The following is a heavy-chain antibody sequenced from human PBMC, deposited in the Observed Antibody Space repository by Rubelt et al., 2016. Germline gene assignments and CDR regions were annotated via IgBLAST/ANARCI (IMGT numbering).Heavy chain of an antibody. CDR1: GYTFTSYG. J-gene: IGHJ3*02. D-gene: IGHD5-24*01. CDR3: ARRDGYNWDDAFDI. CDR2: ISAYNGNT. V-gene: IGHV1-18*01. Sequence: QVQLVQSGAEVKKPGASVKVSCKASGYTFTSYGISWVRQAPGQGLAWMGWISAYNGNTNYAQKVQGRVTMTTDTSTSTAHMGLRSLRSDDTAVYYCARRDGYNWDDAFDIWGQGTMVTVSS.